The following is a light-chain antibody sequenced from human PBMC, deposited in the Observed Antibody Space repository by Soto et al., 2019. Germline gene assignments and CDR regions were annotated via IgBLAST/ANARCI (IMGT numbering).Light chain of an antibody. Sequence: QSVLTQPASVSGSPGQSIAISCTGTSSDVGGYDYVSWYQQQPDKAPKLMIYEVTKRPSGVSNRFSGSKSGNTASMNISGLQAEDEADYYCSSHTSVSTRVFGTWNKLTVL. CDR2: EVT. CDR1: SSDVGGYDY. J-gene: IGLJ1*01. CDR3: SSHTSVSTRV. V-gene: IGLV2-14*01.